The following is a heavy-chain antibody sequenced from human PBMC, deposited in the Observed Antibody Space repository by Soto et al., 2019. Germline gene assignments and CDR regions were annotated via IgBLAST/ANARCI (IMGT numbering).Heavy chain of an antibody. Sequence: SETLSLTCTVSGGSISSYYWSWIRQPPGKGLEWIGYVYHTGSTNYSPSLKSRVTISIDTSKNQFSLKLTSVTAADTAVYYCARDLGYGDSEDDAFDIWGQGTMVTVSS. J-gene: IGHJ3*02. CDR3: ARDLGYGDSEDDAFDI. CDR1: GGSISSYY. CDR2: VYHTGST. D-gene: IGHD4-17*01. V-gene: IGHV4-59*01.